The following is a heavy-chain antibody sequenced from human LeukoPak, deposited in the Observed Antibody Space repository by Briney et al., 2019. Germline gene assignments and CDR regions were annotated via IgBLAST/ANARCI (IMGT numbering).Heavy chain of an antibody. V-gene: IGHV4-39*02. CDR1: GGSISSISSNNYH. J-gene: IGHJ6*02. Sequence: SETLSLTCIVSGGSISSISSNNYHWGWIRQPPGKGLEWIGSIYYSGSTYYNPSLKSRVTISVDTSKNQFSLKLSSVTAADAALYYCAREMGVVTAHGIDVWGQGTTVTVSS. CDR2: IYYSGST. D-gene: IGHD4-23*01. CDR3: AREMGVVTAHGIDV.